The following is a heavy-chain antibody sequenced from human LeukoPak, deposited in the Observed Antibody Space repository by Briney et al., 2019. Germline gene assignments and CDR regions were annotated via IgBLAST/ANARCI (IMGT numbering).Heavy chain of an antibody. Sequence: SETLSLTCTVSGGSISSGSYYWSWIRQPAGKGLEWIGHIYTSGSTNYNPSLKSRVTISVDTSKNQFSLKLSSVTAADTAVYYCARQKFPVPIAAVDYWGQGTLVTVSS. CDR2: IYTSGST. CDR1: GGSISSGSYY. V-gene: IGHV4-61*09. J-gene: IGHJ4*02. CDR3: ARQKFPVPIAAVDY. D-gene: IGHD6-13*01.